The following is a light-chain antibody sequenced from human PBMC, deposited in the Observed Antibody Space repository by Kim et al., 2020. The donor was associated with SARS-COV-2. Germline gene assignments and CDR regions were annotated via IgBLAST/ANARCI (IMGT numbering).Light chain of an antibody. CDR1: QDINTW. J-gene: IGKJ2*01. Sequence: SASGGDRVTITCRASQDINTWLAWYQQKPGKAPKLLIYVASSLQSGVPSRFSGSGSGTHFTLTISSLQPEDFATYYCQQANTFPYTFGQGTKLEI. CDR2: VAS. V-gene: IGKV1D-12*01. CDR3: QQANTFPYT.